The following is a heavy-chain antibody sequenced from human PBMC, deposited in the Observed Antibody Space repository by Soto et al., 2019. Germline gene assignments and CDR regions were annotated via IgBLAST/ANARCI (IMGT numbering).Heavy chain of an antibody. V-gene: IGHV4-30-2*01. Sequence: QVQLQHSGSGLVKPSQTLSLTCAVSGDSIRSGAYSWTWIRQPPGKGLEWIGSIDHSGSTYYNPSLKTRVTILGDRSKNQFSLSLISLTDADTAVYYCASAVPAAPPTHYYYYIMDVWGQGTTVTVSS. CDR1: GDSIRSGAYS. J-gene: IGHJ6*02. CDR2: IDHSGST. D-gene: IGHD2-2*01. CDR3: ASAVPAAPPTHYYYYIMDV.